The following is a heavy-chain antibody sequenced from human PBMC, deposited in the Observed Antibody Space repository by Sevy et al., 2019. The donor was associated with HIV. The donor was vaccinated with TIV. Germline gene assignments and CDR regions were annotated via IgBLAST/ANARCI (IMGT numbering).Heavy chain of an antibody. J-gene: IGHJ5*02. V-gene: IGHV3-48*01. D-gene: IGHD2-15*01. Sequence: GGSLRLSCAASGFTFSSYSMNWVRQAPGKGLEWVSYISSSSSTIYYADSVKGRFTISRDNAKNSLYLQMNSLRAEDTAVHYCARAYCSGGSCSYNAWGQGTLVTVSS. CDR2: ISSSSSTI. CDR3: ARAYCSGGSCSYNA. CDR1: GFTFSSYS.